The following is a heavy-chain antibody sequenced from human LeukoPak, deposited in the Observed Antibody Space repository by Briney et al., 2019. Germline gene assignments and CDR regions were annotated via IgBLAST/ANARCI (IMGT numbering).Heavy chain of an antibody. D-gene: IGHD1-14*01. CDR2: INPNSGGT. V-gene: IGHV1-2*02. CDR1: GYTFTSYY. CDR3: ARDRSPSGNPTYYYYMDV. Sequence: ASVKVSCKASGYTFTSYYMHWVRQAPGQGLEWMGWINPNSGGTNYAQKFQGRVTMTRDTSISTAYMELSRLRSDDTAVYYCARDRSPSGNPTYYYYMDVWGKGTTVTVSS. J-gene: IGHJ6*03.